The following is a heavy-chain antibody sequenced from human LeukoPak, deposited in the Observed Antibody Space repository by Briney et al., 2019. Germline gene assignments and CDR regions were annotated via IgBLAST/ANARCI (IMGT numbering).Heavy chain of an antibody. D-gene: IGHD6-13*01. CDR3: ERERVNTGYSSSWYGGYYYYYMDV. V-gene: IGHV4-39*07. Sequence: PSETLSLTCTVSGGSISSSSYYWGWIRQPPGKGLEWIGSIYYSGSTYYNPSLKSRVTISVDTSKNQFSLKLSSVTAADTAVYYSERERVNTGYSSSWYGGYYYYYMDVWGKGTTVTVSS. J-gene: IGHJ6*03. CDR1: GGSISSSSYY. CDR2: IYYSGST.